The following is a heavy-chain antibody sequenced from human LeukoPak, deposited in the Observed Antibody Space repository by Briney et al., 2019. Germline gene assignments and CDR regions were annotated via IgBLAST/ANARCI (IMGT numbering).Heavy chain of an antibody. Sequence: GGSLRLSCAASGFTFSSYGMHWVRQAPGKGLEWVAVISYDGSNKYYADSVKGRFTISRDNSKNTLYLQMNSLRAEDTAVYYCARDLVRGRDYTLAHWGQGTLVTVSS. J-gene: IGHJ4*02. D-gene: IGHD2-2*01. CDR1: GFTFSSYG. CDR3: ARDLVRGRDYTLAH. CDR2: ISYDGSNK. V-gene: IGHV3-30*03.